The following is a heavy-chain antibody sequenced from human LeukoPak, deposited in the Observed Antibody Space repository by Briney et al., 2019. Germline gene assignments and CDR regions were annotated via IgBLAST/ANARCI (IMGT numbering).Heavy chain of an antibody. CDR2: MSVGST. D-gene: IGHD4-17*01. J-gene: IGHJ4*02. CDR1: GASISSGSYY. Sequence: SETLSLTCTVSGASISSGSYYWGWIRQPPVRGLEWIATMSVGSTYYSPSLKSRVTISVDTSQNQFSLKLGSVTAADTAVYYCARRSGYGDSRRPFDYWGQGTLVTVSS. V-gene: IGHV4-39*01. CDR3: ARRSGYGDSRRPFDY.